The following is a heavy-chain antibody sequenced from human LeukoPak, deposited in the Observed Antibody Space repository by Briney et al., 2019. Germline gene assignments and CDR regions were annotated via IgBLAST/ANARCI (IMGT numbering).Heavy chain of an antibody. J-gene: IGHJ5*02. V-gene: IGHV1-8*01. CDR1: GDTFSTYD. D-gene: IGHD1-7*01. CDR2: VNPKSGHT. CDR3: ARGVVGGTTVGP. Sequence: ASVKVSCKALGDTFSTYDVNWVRQATGQGLEWMGWVNPKSGHTAYAQKFQGRVTMTSDTSTAFLELSSLRFEDTAVYFCARGVVGGTTVGPWGQGTLVTVSS.